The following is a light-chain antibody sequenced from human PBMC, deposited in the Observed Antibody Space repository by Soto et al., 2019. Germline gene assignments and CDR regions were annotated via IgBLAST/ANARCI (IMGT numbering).Light chain of an antibody. V-gene: IGKV1-12*01. CDR1: QDVGRY. CDR2: EAS. CDR3: QQANSYPWT. J-gene: IGKJ1*01. Sequence: DIPMTQSPSSVSASVGDTVTITCRTSQDVGRYLVWYQHKPGKAPRLLIYEASSLQSGAPSRFSGSGSGTDFSLTISSLQPDDFASYYCQQANSYPWTFGQGTKVEIK.